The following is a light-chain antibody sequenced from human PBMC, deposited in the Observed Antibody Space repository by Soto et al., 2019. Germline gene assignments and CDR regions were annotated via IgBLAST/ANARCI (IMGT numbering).Light chain of an antibody. CDR1: QSISSY. J-gene: IGKJ5*01. CDR3: QQSYSTPIT. V-gene: IGKV1-39*01. CDR2: AAS. Sequence: DIQMTQSPSSLSSSVGDIFSITCRASQSISSYLNWYQQRPGKAPHLLIYAASSLQSGVPSRFSGSGSGTDFTLTISSLQPEDFASYYCQQSYSTPITFGQGTRLEI.